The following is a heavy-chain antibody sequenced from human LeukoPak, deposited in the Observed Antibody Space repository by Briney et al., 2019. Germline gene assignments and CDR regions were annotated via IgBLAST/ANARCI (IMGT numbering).Heavy chain of an antibody. V-gene: IGHV5-51*01. D-gene: IGHD3-22*01. CDR3: ARDDSSGYSDTSVDY. J-gene: IGHJ4*02. Sequence: GESLKISCKGSGYSFTSYWIGWVRQMPGKGLEWMGIIYPGDSDTRYSPSFQGQVTISAYMELRSLRSDDTAVYYCARDDSSGYSDTSVDYRGQETLVTVSS. CDR2: IYPGDSDT. CDR1: GYSFTSYW.